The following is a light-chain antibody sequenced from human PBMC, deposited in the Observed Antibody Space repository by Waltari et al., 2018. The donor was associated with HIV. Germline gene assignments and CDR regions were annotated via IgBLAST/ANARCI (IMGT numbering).Light chain of an antibody. J-gene: IGKJ1*01. CDR1: QSVSTTY. CDR3: QQYGSSPRT. V-gene: IGKV3-20*01. Sequence: DIVLTQSPGTLSLSPGERATLSCRASQSVSTTYLAWYQQKPGQAPRLLIYAASSRATGIPDRFSGRGSGTDFTLTISRLEPEDFAVYYCQQYGSSPRTFGQGTKVEIK. CDR2: AAS.